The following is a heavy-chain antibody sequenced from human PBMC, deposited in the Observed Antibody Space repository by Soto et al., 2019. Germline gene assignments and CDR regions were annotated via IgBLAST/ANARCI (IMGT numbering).Heavy chain of an antibody. V-gene: IGHV3-30*18. Sequence: GGSLRLSYAASGFTFSSYGMHWVRQAPGKGLEWVAVISYDGSNKYYADSVKGRFTISRDNSKNTLYLQMNSLRAEDTAVYYCAKDIVITFGGVISLDAFDIWGQGTMVTVSS. J-gene: IGHJ3*02. CDR2: ISYDGSNK. CDR3: AKDIVITFGGVISLDAFDI. D-gene: IGHD3-16*02. CDR1: GFTFSSYG.